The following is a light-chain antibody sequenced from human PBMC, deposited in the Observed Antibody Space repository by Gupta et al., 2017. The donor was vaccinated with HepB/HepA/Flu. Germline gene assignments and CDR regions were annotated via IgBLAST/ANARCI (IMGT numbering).Light chain of an antibody. J-gene: IGKJ4*01. CDR3: QHDDSLPLS. CDR2: DAS. V-gene: IGKV1-33*01. Sequence: DIQMTQSPFSLSASVGHRVTITYQASQHISGFLNWYQQKPGQAPKLLIFDASTLPTGVPKRFSGGGSGTNITFTSTGLHPEDFATYYCQHDDSLPLSFGGGTKVEVK. CDR1: QHISGF.